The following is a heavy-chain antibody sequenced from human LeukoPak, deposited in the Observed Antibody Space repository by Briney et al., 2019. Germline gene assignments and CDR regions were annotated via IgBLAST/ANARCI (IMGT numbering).Heavy chain of an antibody. CDR1: GFSFSDYY. J-gene: IGHJ1*01. CDR2: ISSSSDYK. Sequence: PGVSLRLSCAASGFSFSDYYMSWIRQTPEEGLEWLPYISSSSDYKNYADSLKGRFTISRDNAKNSVYLQMNSLRAEDTAVYYCARQGLYDSSDFWTFQHWGQGTLVTVSS. V-gene: IGHV3-11*06. CDR3: ARQGLYDSSDFWTFQH. D-gene: IGHD3/OR15-3a*01.